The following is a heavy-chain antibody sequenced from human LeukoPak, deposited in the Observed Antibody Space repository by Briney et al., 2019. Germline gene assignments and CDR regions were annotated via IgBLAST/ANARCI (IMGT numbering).Heavy chain of an antibody. D-gene: IGHD3-16*01. V-gene: IGHV5-51*01. Sequence: GESLKFSCKGSGYSFTSNWIGWGRQMPGKGREWMGIIYPGDYDTRYSPSFQGQVTISADKSISTAYLQWSSLKASDTAMYYCALGEYAPTNWFDPWGQGTLVTVSS. CDR2: IYPGDYDT. J-gene: IGHJ5*02. CDR3: ALGEYAPTNWFDP. CDR1: GYSFTSNW.